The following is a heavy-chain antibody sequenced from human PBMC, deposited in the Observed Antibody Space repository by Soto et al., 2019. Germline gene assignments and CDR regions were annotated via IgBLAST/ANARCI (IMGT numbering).Heavy chain of an antibody. V-gene: IGHV4-31*03. J-gene: IGHJ4*02. D-gene: IGHD3-22*01. CDR3: ARGNIINMIVMVLDS. Sequence: PSETLSLTCTVSGGSISSGSYYWSWSRQRPGQGLGWIGYISYSGSTYYNPSLKSRLTISADTSKHQFALKLSSVTAADTAEYYCARGNIINMIVMVLDSWGQGTLVTVSS. CDR1: GGSISSGSYY. CDR2: ISYSGST.